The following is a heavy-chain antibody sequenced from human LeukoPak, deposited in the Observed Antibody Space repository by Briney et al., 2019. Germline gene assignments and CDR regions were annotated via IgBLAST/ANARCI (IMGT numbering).Heavy chain of an antibody. CDR3: ARDPHPLGRYSSGWYYYYGMDV. V-gene: IGHV3-33*01. J-gene: IGHJ6*02. D-gene: IGHD6-19*01. CDR2: IWYDGSNK. CDR1: GFTFRSSG. Sequence: GGSLRLSCAASGFTFRSSGMHWVRQAPGKGLEWVAVIWYDGSNKYYADSVKGRFTISRDNSKNTLYLQMNSLRAEDTAVYYCARDPHPLGRYSSGWYYYYGMDVWGQGTTVTVSS.